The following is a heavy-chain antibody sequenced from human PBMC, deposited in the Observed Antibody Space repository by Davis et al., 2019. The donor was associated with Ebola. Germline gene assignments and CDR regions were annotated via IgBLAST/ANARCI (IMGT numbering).Heavy chain of an antibody. CDR2: IKEDGSAK. CDR1: GFTFSSSW. Sequence: GVSLKISCSASGFTFSSSWMSWVRQAPGKGLEWVAKIKEDGSAKYYVDSVKGRFTISRDNAENSLYLQMNSLRAEDTALYYCATSGGAIWGQGTMVTVSS. CDR3: ATSGGAI. J-gene: IGHJ3*02. V-gene: IGHV3-7*01. D-gene: IGHD3-10*01.